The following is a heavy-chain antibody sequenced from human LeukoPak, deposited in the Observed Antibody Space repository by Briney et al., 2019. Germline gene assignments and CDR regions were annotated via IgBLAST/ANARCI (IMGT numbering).Heavy chain of an antibody. J-gene: IGHJ4*02. Sequence: GGSLRLSCAASGFTFSSYAMSWVRQAPGKGLEWVSAISGSGGSTYYADSVKGRFTISRDNSKNTLYLQMNSLRAEDTAEYYCARGSVVVPAASSFIDYWGQGTLVTVSS. D-gene: IGHD2-2*01. CDR3: ARGSVVVPAASSFIDY. CDR2: ISGSGGST. CDR1: GFTFSSYA. V-gene: IGHV3-23*01.